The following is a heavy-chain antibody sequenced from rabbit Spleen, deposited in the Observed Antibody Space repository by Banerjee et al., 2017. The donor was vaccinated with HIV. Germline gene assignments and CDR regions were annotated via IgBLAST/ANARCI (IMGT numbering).Heavy chain of an antibody. D-gene: IGHD3-1*01. CDR2: IYLSSAST. CDR3: ARQEYAGSPM. J-gene: IGHJ4*01. CDR1: GFDFSSNA. V-gene: IGHV1S47*01. Sequence: QEQLVESGGGLVQPEGSLTLTCKSSGFDFSSNAMCWVRQAPGKGLELIGCIYLSSASTWYASWVNGRFTISSTSSTTVTLEMTTVTAADTATYFCARQEYAGSPMWGPGTLVTVS.